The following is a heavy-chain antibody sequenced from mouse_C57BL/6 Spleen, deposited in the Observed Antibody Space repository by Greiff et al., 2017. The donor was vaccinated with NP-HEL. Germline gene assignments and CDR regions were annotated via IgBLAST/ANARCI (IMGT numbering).Heavy chain of an antibody. CDR2: INPNYGTT. CDR1: GYSFTDYY. Sequence: VQLQQSGPELVKPGASVKISCKASGYSFTDYYMNWVKQSNGKSLEWIGVINPNYGTTSYNQKFKGKATLTVDQSSSTAYMQLNSLTSEDSAVYYWARTGNYYGSGYAMDYWGQGTSVTVSS. J-gene: IGHJ4*01. D-gene: IGHD1-1*01. V-gene: IGHV1-39*01. CDR3: ARTGNYYGSGYAMDY.